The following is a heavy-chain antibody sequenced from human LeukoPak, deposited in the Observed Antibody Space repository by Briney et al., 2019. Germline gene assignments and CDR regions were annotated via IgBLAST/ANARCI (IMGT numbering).Heavy chain of an antibody. CDR3: ARVSSSGDYYDN. V-gene: IGHV1-2*02. Sequence: GDSVKVSCKAAGYTFTGYYMHWVRQAPGHGLEWMGWINSNGGGTNYAQKFQGRVTMTTDTSISTAYMELGGLRYDDTAVYYCARVSSSGDYYDNWGQGTLVTVS. CDR2: INSNGGGT. D-gene: IGHD3-10*01. CDR1: GYTFTGYY. J-gene: IGHJ4*02.